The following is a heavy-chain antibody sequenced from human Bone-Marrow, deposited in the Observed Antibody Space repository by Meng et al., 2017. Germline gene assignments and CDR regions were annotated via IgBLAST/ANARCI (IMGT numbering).Heavy chain of an antibody. CDR3: ARDEDISAAGKLFGDY. CDR1: GGTFSSYA. J-gene: IGHJ4*02. V-gene: IGHV1-69*09. CDR2: INPSGGNT. Sequence: VQRVQSGAEVKKPGSSVKVSCKASGGTFSSYAISWVRQAPGQGLEWMGIINPSGGNTKYAQKFQGRVTMTGDTSISTAYMELSGLRSDDTAMYYCARDEDISAAGKLFGDYWGQGTLVTVSS. D-gene: IGHD6-13*01.